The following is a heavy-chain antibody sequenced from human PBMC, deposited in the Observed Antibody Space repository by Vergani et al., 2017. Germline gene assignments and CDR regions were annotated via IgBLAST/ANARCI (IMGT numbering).Heavy chain of an antibody. Sequence: QVQLQESGPGLVKPSQTLSLTCTVSGASINNDFYYLHWIRQPAGKGLEWIGRIYVSGITDYNSSLQSRVSMSVDTSTNQFSLTLTSVTAADTAVYYCARDNKQLRPRAFYLWGQGTMVTVS. V-gene: IGHV4-61*02. CDR3: ARDNKQLRPRAFYL. CDR2: IYVSGIT. D-gene: IGHD4-23*01. J-gene: IGHJ3*01. CDR1: GASINNDFYY.